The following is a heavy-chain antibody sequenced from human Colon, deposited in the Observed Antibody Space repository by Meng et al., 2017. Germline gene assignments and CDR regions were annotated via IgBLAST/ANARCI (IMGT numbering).Heavy chain of an antibody. Sequence: QRLLPASGPGLVKPSPPPSLTSSVSGGSIRRGDYYWSWIRQPPGKGLEWIGYIYYSGSTYSNASLKSRVTISIDRSKNQFSLKLSSVTAADTAVYYCARDRKHYGERGWFDPWGQGTLVTVSS. CDR1: GGSIRRGDYY. V-gene: IGHV4-30-4*01. D-gene: IGHD4-17*01. J-gene: IGHJ5*02. CDR3: ARDRKHYGERGWFDP. CDR2: IYYSGST.